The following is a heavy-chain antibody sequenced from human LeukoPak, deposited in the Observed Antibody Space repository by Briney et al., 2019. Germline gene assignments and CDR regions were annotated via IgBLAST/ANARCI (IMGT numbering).Heavy chain of an antibody. Sequence: SETLSLTCTVFGGSISRYYWSWIRQPAGKGLEWIGRIYTSGSTNYNPSLKSRVTMSVDTSKNQFSLKLSSVTAADTAVYYCARGSGILTGYYTLDYWGQGTLVTVSS. CDR2: IYTSGST. D-gene: IGHD3-9*01. V-gene: IGHV4-4*07. J-gene: IGHJ4*02. CDR1: GGSISRYY. CDR3: ARGSGILTGYYTLDY.